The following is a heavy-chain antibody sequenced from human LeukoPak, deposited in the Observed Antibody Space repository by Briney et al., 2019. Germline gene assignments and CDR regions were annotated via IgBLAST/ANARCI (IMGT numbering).Heavy chain of an antibody. CDR3: AKGYNGYSYGPDHMDV. D-gene: IGHD5-18*01. J-gene: IGHJ6*03. CDR2: IRYDGSNK. Sequence: GGSLRLSCAASGFTFSSYGMHWVRQAPGKGLEWVAFIRYDGSNKYYADSVKGRFTISRDNSKNTLYLQMNSLRAEDTAVYYCAKGYNGYSYGPDHMDVWGKGTTVTISS. V-gene: IGHV3-30*02. CDR1: GFTFSSYG.